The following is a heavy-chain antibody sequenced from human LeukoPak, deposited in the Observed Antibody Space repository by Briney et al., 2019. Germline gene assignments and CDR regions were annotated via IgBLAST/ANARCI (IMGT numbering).Heavy chain of an antibody. CDR3: ARVQRAAMPFDY. CDR1: GFRFTTYY. J-gene: IGHJ4*02. Sequence: ASVKVSCKASGFRFTTYYMQLVRQAPGQGLEWMGMVNVGGSVISYAEKFQGRPTMARNTSRGTVYMDLRSLRSDGTAIYYCARVQRAAMPFDYWGQGTLVT. V-gene: IGHV1-46*01. CDR2: VNVGGSVI. D-gene: IGHD2-2*01.